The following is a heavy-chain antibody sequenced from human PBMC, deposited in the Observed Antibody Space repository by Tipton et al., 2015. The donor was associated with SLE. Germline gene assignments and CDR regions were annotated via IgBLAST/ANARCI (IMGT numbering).Heavy chain of an antibody. CDR2: VNHIGST. Sequence: TLSLTCTVSGGSISPYYWSWIRQPPGKGLEWIGEVNHIGSTNYNPSLKSRVTISVDTSKNQFSLRLSSVTAADTAVYFCTRLAGRRFPFDSWGQGTLVTVSS. CDR3: TRLAGRRFPFDS. J-gene: IGHJ4*02. D-gene: IGHD6-6*01. V-gene: IGHV4-34*01. CDR1: GGSISPYY.